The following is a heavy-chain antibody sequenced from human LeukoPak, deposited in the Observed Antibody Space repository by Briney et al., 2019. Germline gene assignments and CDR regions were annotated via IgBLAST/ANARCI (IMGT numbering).Heavy chain of an antibody. Sequence: SETLSLTCTVPGGSISSSSYYWGWIRQPPGNGLGWIGSIYYSGSTSYNPSLKSRVTISVDTSNNQFSLKLSSVTATDTPVYSCARLFGVPNSGVVQGYYYMDVWGKGTTVTVSS. CDR1: GGSISSSSYY. CDR3: ARLFGVPNSGVVQGYYYMDV. CDR2: IYYSGST. D-gene: IGHD3-3*01. V-gene: IGHV4-39*01. J-gene: IGHJ6*03.